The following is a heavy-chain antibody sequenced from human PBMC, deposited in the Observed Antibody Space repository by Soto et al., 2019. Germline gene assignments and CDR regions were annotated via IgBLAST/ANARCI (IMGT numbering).Heavy chain of an antibody. CDR3: ARVKATLYRHYYFDY. J-gene: IGHJ4*02. CDR2: IFYTGST. Sequence: SETLSLTCSVSGGTINSGDYFWSWIRQPPGKGLEWIGSIFYTGSTYYSPSLKSRASMSMDTSKNLSSLRLRSLTAADTAVYFCARVKATLYRHYYFDYWGQGTPVTVSS. CDR1: GGTINSGDYF. D-gene: IGHD5-12*01. V-gene: IGHV4-30-4*01.